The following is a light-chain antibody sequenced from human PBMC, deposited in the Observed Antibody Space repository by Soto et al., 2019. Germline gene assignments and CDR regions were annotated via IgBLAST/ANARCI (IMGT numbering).Light chain of an antibody. CDR1: RSDSTW. CDR3: QQYDM. J-gene: IGKJ1*01. Sequence: DIQMTQSPSTLSASVGDTVTITCRASRSDSTWLAWSQQIPGGAPKLLIYKASILESGVPSRFTGSGSGTEFTLTITSLQPEDFATYYCQQYDMFGPGTKVDIK. V-gene: IGKV1-5*03. CDR2: KAS.